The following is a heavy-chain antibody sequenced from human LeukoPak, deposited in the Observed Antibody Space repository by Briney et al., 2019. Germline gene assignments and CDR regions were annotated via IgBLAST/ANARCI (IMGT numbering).Heavy chain of an antibody. Sequence: SETLSLTCDVYGGSFSGYYCSWIRQPPGQGLEWIGEINHSGSTNYNPSLKSRVTISVDTSKNQFSLTLSSVTAADTAVYYCARGPKRTGYYNAHYYYYYGMDVWGKGTTVTVSS. CDR2: INHSGST. CDR1: GGSFSGYY. D-gene: IGHD3-9*01. J-gene: IGHJ6*04. V-gene: IGHV4-34*01. CDR3: ARGPKRTGYYNAHYYYYYGMDV.